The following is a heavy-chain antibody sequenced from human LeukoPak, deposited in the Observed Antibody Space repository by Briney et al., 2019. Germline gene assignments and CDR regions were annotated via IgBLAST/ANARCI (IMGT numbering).Heavy chain of an antibody. J-gene: IGHJ4*02. CDR3: AKIFPVLAVAGYFDY. Sequence: GGSLRLSCAASGFTFSSYDMSWVRQAPGKGLEGVSYISGSTSITYYADSVKGRFTISRDNSKNTLYLQMNSLRAEDTAVYYCAKIFPVLAVAGYFDYWGQGTLVTVSS. V-gene: IGHV3-23*01. CDR1: GFTFSSYD. D-gene: IGHD6-19*01. CDR2: ISGSTSIT.